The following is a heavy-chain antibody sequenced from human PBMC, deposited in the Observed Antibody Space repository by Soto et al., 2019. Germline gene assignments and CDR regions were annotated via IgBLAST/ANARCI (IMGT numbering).Heavy chain of an antibody. CDR2: ISAYNGNT. CDR1: GYTFNSFG. J-gene: IGHJ6*02. CDR3: ASSGWYSPHYHMDV. Sequence: GASVKVSCKASGYTFNSFGISWVRQAPGQGLEWMGWISAYNGNTHYAQNLQGRLIMTTDTSTASMELRSLRSDDTAVYYCASSGWYSPHYHMDVWGQGTTVTVSS. D-gene: IGHD6-19*01. V-gene: IGHV1-18*01.